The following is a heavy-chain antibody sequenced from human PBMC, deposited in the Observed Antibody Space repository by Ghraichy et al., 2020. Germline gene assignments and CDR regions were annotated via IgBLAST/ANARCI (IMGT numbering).Heavy chain of an antibody. Sequence: GGSLRLSCAASGFTFSSYAMSWVRQAPGKGLEWVSAISGSGGSTYYADAVKGRFTISRDNSKNTLYLQMNSLRAEDTAVDYGAKEAPEALWHKDFDYWGQGTLVTVSS. D-gene: IGHD3-10*01. CDR2: ISGSGGST. J-gene: IGHJ4*02. CDR3: AKEAPEALWHKDFDY. V-gene: IGHV3-23*01. CDR1: GFTFSSYA.